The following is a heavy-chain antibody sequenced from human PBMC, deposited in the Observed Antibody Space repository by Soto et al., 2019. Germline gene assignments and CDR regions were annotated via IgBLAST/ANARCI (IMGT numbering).Heavy chain of an antibody. CDR2: ISVGGRDT. CDR1: GFILSDYW. V-gene: IGHV3-74*03. Sequence: GGSLILSCAASGFILSDYWMHWVLQVPGKGLLWVSRISVGGRDTTYADSVKGRFTISRDNAKNTLYLQMNALRAEDTAVYYCARAPGGPYYYDSRGYPKRLGLDYWGQGTLVTVSS. D-gene: IGHD3-22*01. J-gene: IGHJ4*02. CDR3: ARAPGGPYYYDSRGYPKRLGLDY.